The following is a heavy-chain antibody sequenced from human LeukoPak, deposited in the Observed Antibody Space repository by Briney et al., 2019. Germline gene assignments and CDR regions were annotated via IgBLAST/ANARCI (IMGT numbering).Heavy chain of an antibody. CDR2: VDPEDGET. V-gene: IGHV1-69-2*01. D-gene: IGHD4-23*01. CDR1: GYTFTDYY. CDR3: AHPALYGGNSPDAFDI. Sequence: ATVKISCKASGYTFTDYYMHWVQQAPGKGLEWMGRVDPEDGETIYAEKFQGRVTITADTSTDTAYMELSSLRSEDTAVYYCAHPALYGGNSPDAFDIWGQGTMVTVSS. J-gene: IGHJ3*02.